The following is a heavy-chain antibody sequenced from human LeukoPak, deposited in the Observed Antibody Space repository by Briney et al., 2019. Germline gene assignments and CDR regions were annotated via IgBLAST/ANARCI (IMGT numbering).Heavy chain of an antibody. CDR3: AREDRYCSSTSCWIPGYYYYYGMDV. D-gene: IGHD2-2*01. CDR2: ISAYNGNT. CDR1: GYTFTSYG. V-gene: IGHV1-18*01. Sequence: ASVKVSCKASGYTFTSYGISWVRQAPGQGLEWMGRISAYNGNTNYAQKLQGRVTMTTDTSTSTAYMELRSLRSDDTAVYYCAREDRYCSSTSCWIPGYYYYYGMDVWGQGTTVTVSS. J-gene: IGHJ6*02.